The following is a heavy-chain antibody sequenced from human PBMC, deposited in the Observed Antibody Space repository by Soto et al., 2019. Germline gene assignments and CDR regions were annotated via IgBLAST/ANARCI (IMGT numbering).Heavy chain of an antibody. J-gene: IGHJ4*02. Sequence: GGSLRLSCAASGFTVDDYAMHWVRQAPGKGLEWVSGISWNSETIDYADSVKGRFTISRDNAKSSLFLQMNSLRPDDTALYYCATDMKWGGMTTIHYFDSWGQGTLVTVSS. CDR1: GFTVDDYA. D-gene: IGHD4-17*01. CDR3: ATDMKWGGMTTIHYFDS. V-gene: IGHV3-9*01. CDR2: ISWNSETI.